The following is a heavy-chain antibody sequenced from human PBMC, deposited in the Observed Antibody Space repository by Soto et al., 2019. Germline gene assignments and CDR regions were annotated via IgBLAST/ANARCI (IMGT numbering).Heavy chain of an antibody. V-gene: IGHV4-61*01. D-gene: IGHD2-21*01. J-gene: IGHJ6*02. CDR1: VGPVNSGYYY. CDR3: ARADCPRFLDV. CDR2: VHSSGNT. Sequence: SETLSLTCTVSVGPVNSGYYYWTWMRQSPGKGLEWIGYVHSSGNTNYNPSLKSRVSVSVDTSNNQISLKLSSVTAADTGFYYCARADCPRFLDVWGQGPTVTVSS.